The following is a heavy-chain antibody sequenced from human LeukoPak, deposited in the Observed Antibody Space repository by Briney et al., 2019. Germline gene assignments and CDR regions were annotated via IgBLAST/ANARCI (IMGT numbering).Heavy chain of an antibody. CDR2: IYYSGST. V-gene: IGHV4-39*07. CDR3: ARVGHGYCSGGSCYSLGYYYYYMDV. D-gene: IGHD2-15*01. Sequence: PSETLSLTCTVSGGSISSDNYYWGWIRQPPGKGLEWIGSIYYSGSTYYNPSLKSRATISVDTSKNQFSLKLSSVTAADTAVYYCARVGHGYCSGGSCYSLGYYYYYMDVWGKGTTVTVSS. CDR1: GGSISSDNYY. J-gene: IGHJ6*03.